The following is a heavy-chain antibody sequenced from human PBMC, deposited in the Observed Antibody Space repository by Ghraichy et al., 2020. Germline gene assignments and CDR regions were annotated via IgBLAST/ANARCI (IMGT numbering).Heavy chain of an antibody. CDR3: AKSYSSSGFDAFDF. CDR1: GFTFSSYG. CDR2: ISYDGSNK. J-gene: IGHJ3*01. D-gene: IGHD6-13*01. V-gene: IGHV3-30*18. Sequence: GGSLRLSCAASGFTFSSYGMHWVRQAPGKGLEWVAVISYDGSNKYYADSVKGRFTISRDNSKNTLYLQMNSLRAEDTAVYYCAKSYSSSGFDAFDFLGQGTMVTVSS.